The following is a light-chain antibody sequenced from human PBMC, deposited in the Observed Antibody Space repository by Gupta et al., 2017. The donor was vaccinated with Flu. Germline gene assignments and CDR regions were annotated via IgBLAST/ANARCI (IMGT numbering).Light chain of an antibody. J-gene: IGKJ3*01. CDR1: QSVSSY. CDR3: QQRSTLFT. CDR2: DAS. Sequence: EIVLTQSPATLSLSPGERATISCRASQSVSSYLAWYQQKPGQAPRLLIYDASNRANGIPDRFSGSGSGTDFTLTISSLEPEDFAVYYWQQRSTLFTFGPGTKVDVK. V-gene: IGKV3-11*01.